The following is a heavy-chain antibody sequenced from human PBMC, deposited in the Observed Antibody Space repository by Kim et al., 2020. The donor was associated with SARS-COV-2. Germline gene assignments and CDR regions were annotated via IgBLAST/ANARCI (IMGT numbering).Heavy chain of an antibody. J-gene: IGHJ6*02. CDR2: VSWNSGSI. D-gene: IGHD3-10*01. Sequence: GGSLRLSCAASGFTFGDYAMHWVRQAPGKGLEWVSGVSWNSGSIGYADSVKGRFTISRDNAKNFLYLQMNSLRAEDTALYYCAKAYGSGSYYNGVDVWGQGTTVTVSS. V-gene: IGHV3-9*01. CDR3: AKAYGSGSYYNGVDV. CDR1: GFTFGDYA.